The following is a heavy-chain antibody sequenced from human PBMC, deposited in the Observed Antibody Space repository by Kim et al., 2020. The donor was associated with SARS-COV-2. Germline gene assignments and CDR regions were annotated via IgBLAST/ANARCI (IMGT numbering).Heavy chain of an antibody. CDR1: GFTVSSNY. D-gene: IGHD3-10*01. J-gene: IGHJ4*02. Sequence: GGSLRLSCAASGFTVSSNYMSWVRQAPGKGLEWVSVIYSGGSTYYADSVKGRFTISRDNSKNTLYLQMNSLRAVDTAEYYCASVGSGSHYEILFDYWGQGPLDTVSS. CDR2: IYSGGST. CDR3: ASVGSGSHYEILFDY. V-gene: IGHV3-53*01.